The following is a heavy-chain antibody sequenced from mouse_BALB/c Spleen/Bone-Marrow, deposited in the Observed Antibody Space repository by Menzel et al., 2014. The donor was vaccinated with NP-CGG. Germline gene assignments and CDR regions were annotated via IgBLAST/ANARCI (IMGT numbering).Heavy chain of an antibody. CDR2: IYPYNGGT. Sequence: VQLQQSGPELVKPGASVKISCKASGYTFTDYNMHWVKQSHGKSLEWIGYIYPYNGGTGYNQKFKSKATLTVDNSSSTDYMELRSLTSEDSAVYYCARRFITTAAWFAYWGQGTLVKVSA. J-gene: IGHJ3*01. D-gene: IGHD1-2*01. CDR1: GYTFTDYN. CDR3: ARRFITTAAWFAY. V-gene: IGHV1S29*02.